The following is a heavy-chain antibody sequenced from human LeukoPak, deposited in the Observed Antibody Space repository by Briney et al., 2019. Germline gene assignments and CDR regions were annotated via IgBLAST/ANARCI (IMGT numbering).Heavy chain of an antibody. V-gene: IGHV4-39*01. CDR3: ARQRRAYCNGGSCYSDRLPPSDFDY. Sequence: SETLSLTCTVSGGSISSSSYYWGWIRQPPGKGLEWIGSIYYSGSTYYNPSLKSRVTISVDTSKNQFSLKLSSVTAADTAVYYCARQRRAYCNGGSCYSDRLPPSDFDYWGQGTLVTVSS. CDR2: IYYSGST. J-gene: IGHJ4*02. D-gene: IGHD2-15*01. CDR1: GGSISSSSYY.